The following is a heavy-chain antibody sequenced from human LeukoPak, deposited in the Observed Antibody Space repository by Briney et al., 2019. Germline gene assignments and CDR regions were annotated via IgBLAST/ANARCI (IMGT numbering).Heavy chain of an antibody. J-gene: IGHJ4*02. Sequence: ASVKVSCKASGYTFSSYDIRWVRQAPGQGLEWMGWINANSGGTDYAQKFQDRVTMTRDTSISTAYMELSRLRSDDTAVYYCARDGHGGNSFDYWGQGTLVTVSS. CDR2: INANSGGT. CDR1: GYTFSSYD. V-gene: IGHV1-2*02. D-gene: IGHD4-23*01. CDR3: ARDGHGGNSFDY.